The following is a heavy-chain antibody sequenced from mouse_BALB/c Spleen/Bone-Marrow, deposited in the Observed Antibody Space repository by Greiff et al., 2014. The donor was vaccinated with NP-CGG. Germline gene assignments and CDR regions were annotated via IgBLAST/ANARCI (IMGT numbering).Heavy chain of an antibody. Sequence: LVESGGSLKLSCAASGFDFRRYWMSWVRQAPGKGLQWIGEINPDSRTINYTPSLKDKFIISRDNAKNTLYLQMTKVRSEDTALYYCARGSYYGHLDYWGQGTTLTVSS. J-gene: IGHJ2*01. CDR1: GFDFRRYW. V-gene: IGHV4-1*02. CDR3: ARGSYYGHLDY. D-gene: IGHD2-1*01. CDR2: INPDSRTI.